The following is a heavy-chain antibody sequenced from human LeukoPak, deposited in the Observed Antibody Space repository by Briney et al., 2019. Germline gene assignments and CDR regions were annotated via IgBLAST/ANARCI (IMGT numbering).Heavy chain of an antibody. CDR1: GVSISSYY. D-gene: IGHD3-22*01. CDR2: ISSSGIT. CDR3: ARRDSGGLIDY. J-gene: IGHJ4*02. Sequence: SETLSLTCTVSGVSISSYYWSWIRQPPGKSLEWIGYISSSGITNYNPSLKSRVTISPDTSKNQFSLKLSSVTAADTAVYYCARRDSGGLIDYWGQGALVTVSS. V-gene: IGHV4-4*09.